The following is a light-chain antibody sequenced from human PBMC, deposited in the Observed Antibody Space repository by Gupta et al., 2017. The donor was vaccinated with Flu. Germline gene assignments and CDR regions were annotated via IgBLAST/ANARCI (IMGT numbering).Light chain of an antibody. CDR2: VGS. J-gene: IGKJ2*01. CDR1: QSLLNINGKNY. V-gene: IGKV2-28*01. CDR3: MQALQIET. Sequence: EIVLTQSPPSLPVTPGEPASISCKSSQSLLNINGKNYLDWYVQKPGQSPQLLIYVGSDRASGVPDRFSGSGSGTDFTLKISRVEAEDVGVYYCMQALQIETFGQGTKLEIK.